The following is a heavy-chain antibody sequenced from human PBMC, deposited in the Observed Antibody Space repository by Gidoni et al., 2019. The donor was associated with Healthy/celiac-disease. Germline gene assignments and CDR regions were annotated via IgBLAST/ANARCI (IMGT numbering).Heavy chain of an antibody. D-gene: IGHD3-3*01. CDR3: ARSRDWRVYYYYYGMDV. V-gene: IGHV1-69*01. Sequence: QVQLVQSGAEVKKPGSSVKVSCKASGGTFSSYAISWVRQAPGQGLGWMGGIIPIFGTANYAQKFQGRVTITADESTGTAYMELSSLRSEDTAVYYCARSRDWRVYYYYYGMDVWGQGTTVTVSS. CDR1: GGTFSSYA. CDR2: IIPIFGTA. J-gene: IGHJ6*02.